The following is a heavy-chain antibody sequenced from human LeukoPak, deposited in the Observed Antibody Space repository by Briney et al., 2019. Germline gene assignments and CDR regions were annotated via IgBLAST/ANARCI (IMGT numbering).Heavy chain of an antibody. V-gene: IGHV3-23*01. CDR3: AKGWGPVLRFLECPT. CDR2: ISGSGGST. Sequence: GGSLRLSCAASGFTFSSYAMSWVRQAPGKGLEGVSAISGSGGSTYYAHSVKGRFTISRDNSKNTLYLQMNSLRAEDTAVYYCAKGWGPVLRFLECPTWGQGTLVTVSS. D-gene: IGHD3-3*01. CDR1: GFTFSSYA. J-gene: IGHJ4*02.